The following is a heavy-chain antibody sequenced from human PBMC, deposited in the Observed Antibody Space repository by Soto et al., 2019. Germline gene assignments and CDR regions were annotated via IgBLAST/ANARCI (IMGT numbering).Heavy chain of an antibody. D-gene: IGHD6-6*01. J-gene: IGHJ4*02. CDR2: IISSSSYI. Sequence: EVQLVESGGGLVKPGGSLRLSCAASGFTFSSYSMNWVRQAPGKGLEWVSSIISSSSYIYYADSVKGRFTISRDNAKNSLSLQMNSLRAEDTAVYYGARETYSSSSGYFDYWGQGTLGNVSS. V-gene: IGHV3-21*01. CDR1: GFTFSSYS. CDR3: ARETYSSSSGYFDY.